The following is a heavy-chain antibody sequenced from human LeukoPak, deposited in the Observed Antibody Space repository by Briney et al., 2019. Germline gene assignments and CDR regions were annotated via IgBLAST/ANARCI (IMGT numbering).Heavy chain of an antibody. Sequence: SETLSLTCTVSGGSISSGSYYWSWIRQPAGKGLEWIGRIYTSGSTNYNPSLKSRVTISVDTSKNKFSLKLSSVTAADTAVYYCARSYYDILTGYYNGYFDYWGQGTLVTVSS. CDR1: GGSISSGSYY. V-gene: IGHV4-61*02. D-gene: IGHD3-9*01. J-gene: IGHJ4*02. CDR3: ARSYYDILTGYYNGYFDY. CDR2: IYTSGST.